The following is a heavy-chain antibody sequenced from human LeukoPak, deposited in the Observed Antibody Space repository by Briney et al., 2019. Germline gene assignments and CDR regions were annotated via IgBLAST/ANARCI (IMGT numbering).Heavy chain of an antibody. CDR2: IYSGGST. CDR3: AKDPTGTPRGYFDY. J-gene: IGHJ4*02. CDR1: GFTVSTNY. V-gene: IGHV3-53*01. Sequence: GGSLRLSCAASGFTVSTNYMNWVRQAPGKGLEWVSVIYSGGSTYYADSVRGRFTISRDNSRNTLYLQMNSLRAEDTAVYYCAKDPTGTPRGYFDYWGQGTLVTVSS. D-gene: IGHD1-1*01.